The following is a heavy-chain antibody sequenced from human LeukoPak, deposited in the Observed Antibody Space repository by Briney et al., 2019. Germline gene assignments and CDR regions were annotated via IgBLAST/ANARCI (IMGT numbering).Heavy chain of an antibody. V-gene: IGHV1-8*01. D-gene: IGHD5-12*01. J-gene: IGHJ1*01. CDR1: GYTFTSYD. CDR2: MNPNSGNT. CDR3: ARGWRHSGYQIDEYFQH. Sequence: ASVKVSCKASGYTFTSYDINWVRQATGQGLEWMGWMNPNSGNTGYAQKFQGRVTMTRNTSISTAYMELCSLRSEDTAVYYCARGWRHSGYQIDEYFQHWGQGTLVTVSS.